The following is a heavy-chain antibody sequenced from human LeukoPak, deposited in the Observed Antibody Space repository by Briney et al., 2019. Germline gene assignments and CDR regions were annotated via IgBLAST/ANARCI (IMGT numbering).Heavy chain of an antibody. D-gene: IGHD1-26*01. CDR1: GGSFSGYY. V-gene: IGHV4-34*01. CDR3: ARGLRGTPKHQQAEL. CDR2: INESGST. Sequence: NPSDTLSLTCAVYGGSFSGYYWSWIRQPPGKGLEWIGEINESGSTNYNPSLKSRVTISLVTSKNQFSLKLSSVTAADTAVYYCARGLRGTPKHQQAELWGQGTLVTVSS. J-gene: IGHJ4*02.